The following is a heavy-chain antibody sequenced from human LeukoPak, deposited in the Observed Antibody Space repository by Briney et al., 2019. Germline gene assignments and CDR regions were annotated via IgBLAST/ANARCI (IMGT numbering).Heavy chain of an antibody. Sequence: QPGGSLRLSCAAAGFTFSSYWMHWVRQAPGKGLVWVSRINSDVSSKSYADSVKGRFTISRDNAKNTLYLQMNSLRAEDTAVYYCARAGFFGSVAVAGYYYYGMDVWGQGTTVTVSS. D-gene: IGHD6-19*01. J-gene: IGHJ6*02. CDR3: ARAGFFGSVAVAGYYYYGMDV. CDR2: INSDVSSK. V-gene: IGHV3-74*01. CDR1: GFTFSSYW.